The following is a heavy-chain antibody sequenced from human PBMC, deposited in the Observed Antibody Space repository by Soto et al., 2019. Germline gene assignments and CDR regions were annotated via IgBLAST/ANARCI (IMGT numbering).Heavy chain of an antibody. CDR1: GFDSTSSR. Sequence: GPSQRLSSVACGFDSTSSRMHWLRQAPGKGLEWVASISGSGKDTFYRHSVKGRFAISRDSAGTSLFLRMDILKVEVTAVYHGARVHFVAGSAFHCAMDAWAPGTVVAVSS. J-gene: IGHJ5*01. D-gene: IGHD2-2*01. CDR3: ARVHFVAGSAFHCAMDA. CDR2: ISGSGKDT. V-gene: IGHV3-21*01.